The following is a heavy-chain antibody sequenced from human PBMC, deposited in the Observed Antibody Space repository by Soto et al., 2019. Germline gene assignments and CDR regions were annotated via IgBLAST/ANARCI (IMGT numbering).Heavy chain of an antibody. CDR3: ARSGNKESRFDP. CDR1: NGSISNYY. D-gene: IGHD6-25*01. Sequence: QVQLQESGPGLVKPSETLSLSCTVSNGSISNYYWNWIRRPAGKGLEWIGRVYSSGSASYNPSLRSRVTMSVDTSKNQFYLKLNSVTAADTAVYYCARSGNKESRFDPRGQGTLVTVSS. CDR2: VYSSGSA. J-gene: IGHJ5*02. V-gene: IGHV4-4*07.